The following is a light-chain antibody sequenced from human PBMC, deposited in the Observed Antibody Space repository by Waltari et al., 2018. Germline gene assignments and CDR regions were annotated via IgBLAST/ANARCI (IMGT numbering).Light chain of an antibody. V-gene: IGLV2-14*01. J-gene: IGLJ2*01. Sequence: QSALTQPASVSGSPGQSITISCTGTSSDVGGYNYVSWYQQHPGNAPKLMIYDVSNRPSGVSSRFSGAKSGNTASLTISGLQAEDEAEYYCSSYTSSSTLVFGRGTKLTVL. CDR1: SSDVGGYNY. CDR2: DVS. CDR3: SSYTSSSTLV.